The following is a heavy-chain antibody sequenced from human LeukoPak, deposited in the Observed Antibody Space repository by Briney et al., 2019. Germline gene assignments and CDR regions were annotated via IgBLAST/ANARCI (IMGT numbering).Heavy chain of an antibody. CDR2: IIPILGIA. D-gene: IGHD2-21*02. J-gene: IGHJ4*02. CDR1: GGTFSSYA. V-gene: IGHV1-69*04. Sequence: EASVKVSCKASGGTFSSYAISWVRQAPGQGLEWMGRIIPILGIANYAQKFQGRVTITADKSTSTAYMELSSLRSEDTAVYYCAGALTAMLFDYWGQGTLVTVSS. CDR3: AGALTAMLFDY.